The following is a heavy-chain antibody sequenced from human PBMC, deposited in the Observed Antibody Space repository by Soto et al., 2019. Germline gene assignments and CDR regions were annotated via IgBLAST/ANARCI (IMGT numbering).Heavy chain of an antibody. V-gene: IGHV3-15*07. CDR3: TTPAVTYCSSTSCKISYYYYYYGMDV. CDR1: GFTFSNAW. CDR2: IKSKTDGGTT. D-gene: IGHD2-2*01. Sequence: PGGSLRLSCATSGFTFSNAWMNWVRQAPGKGLEWVGRIKSKTDGGTTDYAAPVKGRFTISRDDSKNTLYPQMNSLKTEDTAVYYCTTPAVTYCSSTSCKISYYYYYYGMDVWGQGTTVTVSS. J-gene: IGHJ6*02.